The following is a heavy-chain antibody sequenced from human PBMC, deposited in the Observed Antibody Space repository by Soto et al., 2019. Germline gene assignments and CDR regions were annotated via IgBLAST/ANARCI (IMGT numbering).Heavy chain of an antibody. Sequence: QVQLVESGGGVVQPGRSLRLSCAASGFTFSSDGMHWVRQAPGKGLEWVAVIWYDGSNKYYADSVKGRFTISRDNSKNTLYLQMNSLRAEDTAVYYCAGGPAPYYFDYWGQGTLVTVSS. CDR1: GFTFSSDG. CDR3: AGGPAPYYFDY. J-gene: IGHJ4*02. V-gene: IGHV3-33*01. CDR2: IWYDGSNK. D-gene: IGHD6-25*01.